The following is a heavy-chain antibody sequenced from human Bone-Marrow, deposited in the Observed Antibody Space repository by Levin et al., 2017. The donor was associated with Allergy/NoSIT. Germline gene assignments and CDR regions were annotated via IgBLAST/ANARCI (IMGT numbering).Heavy chain of an antibody. D-gene: IGHD3-22*01. V-gene: IGHV3-23*01. CDR1: GFTFSSYA. CDR3: VRGHSSGFYYVYFDH. CDR2: ITDSGHST. Sequence: PGGSLRLSCTVSGFTFSSYAMGWVRQAPGKGLEWVSSITDSGHSTYYGDSVKGHFTISRDNFENTLYLEVASLRVEDTAIYYCVRGHSSGFYYVYFDHWGQGALVTVSS. J-gene: IGHJ4*02.